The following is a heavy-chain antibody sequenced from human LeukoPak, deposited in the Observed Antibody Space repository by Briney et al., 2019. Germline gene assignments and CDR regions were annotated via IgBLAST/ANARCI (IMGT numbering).Heavy chain of an antibody. CDR2: ISGSGGST. CDR1: GFTFSSYA. J-gene: IGHJ4*02. Sequence: PGGSLRLSCEASGFTFSSYAMSWVRQAPGKGLEWVSAISGSGGSTYYADSVKGRFTISRDNSKNTLYLQMNSLRAEDTAVYYCAKVGDGSGWYYFDYWGQGTLVTVSS. V-gene: IGHV3-23*01. CDR3: AKVGDGSGWYYFDY. D-gene: IGHD6-19*01.